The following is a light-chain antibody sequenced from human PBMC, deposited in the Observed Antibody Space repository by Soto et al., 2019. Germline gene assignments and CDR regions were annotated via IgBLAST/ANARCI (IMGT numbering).Light chain of an antibody. J-gene: IGKJ5*01. CDR1: ENVRTK. Sequence: IGMKQSPAILSVTQGEGATLSCRASENVRTKVGWYQQKAGQAPRLLIYGASTRATGIPDRFTGSGSGTDFTLTISRLEPEDFAVFYCQQYGSSITFGQRTRPEI. CDR3: QQYGSSIT. V-gene: IGKV3-20*01. CDR2: GAS.